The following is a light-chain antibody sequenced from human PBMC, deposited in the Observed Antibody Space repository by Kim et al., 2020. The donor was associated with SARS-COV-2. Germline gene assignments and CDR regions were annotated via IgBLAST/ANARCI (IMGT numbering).Light chain of an antibody. J-gene: IGKJ4*01. CDR2: AAV. CDR3: QQLSSYPLP. CDR1: QDISSY. Sequence: DIQLTQSPSFLSASVGDRVTITCRASQDISSYLAWYQQKPGKAPKLLIYAAVTLQSGVPSRFSGSGSGTELTLTISSLQPEDFATYYCQQLSSYPLPFGGGTKVEIK. V-gene: IGKV1-9*01.